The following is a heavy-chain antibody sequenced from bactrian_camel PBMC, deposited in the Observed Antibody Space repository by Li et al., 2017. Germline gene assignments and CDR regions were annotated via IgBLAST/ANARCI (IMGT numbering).Heavy chain of an antibody. D-gene: IGHD4*01. Sequence: QVQLVESGGASVQPGGSLTLSRVVSGYTSKSGCMGWFRQAPGKQREGVAAIRNDGMMEYADSAKGRFTISKDNAKNTVSLQMNGLKPEDTAMYYCAADPGWPSTIIATKFQYSGQGTQGTV. J-gene: IGHJ4*01. CDR1: GYTSKSGC. CDR2: IRNDGMM. CDR3: AADPGWPSTIIATKFQY. V-gene: IGHV3S53*01.